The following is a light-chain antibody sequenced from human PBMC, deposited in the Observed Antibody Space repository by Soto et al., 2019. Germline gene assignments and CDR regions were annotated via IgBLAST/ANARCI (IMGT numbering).Light chain of an antibody. Sequence: EIVLTQSPGTLSLSPGERGTLSCRASQSVSSSYLAWYQQKPGQAPRLXXYGASSRATGIPDRFSGSGSGTDFTLTISRLEPEDFAVYYCQQYGSSPPITFGQGTRLEIK. CDR2: GAS. V-gene: IGKV3-20*01. J-gene: IGKJ5*01. CDR1: QSVSSSY. CDR3: QQYGSSPPIT.